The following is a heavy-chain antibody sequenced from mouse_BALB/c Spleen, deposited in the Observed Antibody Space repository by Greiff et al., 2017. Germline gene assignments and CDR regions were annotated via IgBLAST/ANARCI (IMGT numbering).Heavy chain of an antibody. J-gene: IGHJ3*01. CDR2: ISDGGSYT. Sequence: EVQGVESGGGLVKPGGSLKLSCAASGFTFSDYYMYWVRQTPEKRLEWVATISDGGSYTYYPDSVKGRFTISRDNAKNNLYLQMSSLKSEDTAMYYCARVDSSWFAYWGQGTLVTVSA. CDR3: ARVDSSWFAY. V-gene: IGHV5-4*02. CDR1: GFTFSDYY.